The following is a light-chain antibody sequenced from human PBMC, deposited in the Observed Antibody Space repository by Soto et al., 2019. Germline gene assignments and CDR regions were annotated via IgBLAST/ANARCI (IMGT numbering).Light chain of an antibody. CDR1: QSVDNY. CDR3: QQTYSIPWT. V-gene: IGKV1-39*01. J-gene: IGKJ1*01. Sequence: DIPMTQSPSSLSAFVGDRLTITCRASQSVDNYLNWYQHKPGKAPKLLISVASTLQTGVPSRFSGSGSGTDFTLTISCLQPEDFATYYCQQTYSIPWTFGQGTKVEI. CDR2: VAS.